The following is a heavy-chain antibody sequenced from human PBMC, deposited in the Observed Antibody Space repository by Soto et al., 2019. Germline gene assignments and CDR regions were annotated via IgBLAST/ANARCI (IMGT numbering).Heavy chain of an antibody. CDR2: ISGSGGST. J-gene: IGHJ4*02. D-gene: IGHD3-9*01. CDR1: GFTFSSYA. V-gene: IGHV3-23*01. Sequence: GGSLRLLCAASGFTFSSYAMSRVRQAPGKGLEWVSAISGSGGSTYYADSVKGRFTISRDNSKNTLYLQMNSLRAEDTALYFCARASPRGRYFDWLIFPLGHWGQGTLVTVSS. CDR3: ARASPRGRYFDWLIFPLGH.